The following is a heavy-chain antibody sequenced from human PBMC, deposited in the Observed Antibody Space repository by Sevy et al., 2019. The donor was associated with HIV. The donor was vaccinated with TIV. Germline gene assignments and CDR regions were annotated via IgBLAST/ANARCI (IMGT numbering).Heavy chain of an antibody. CDR2: FRSKGYGGTT. Sequence: GGSLRLSCTASGFTFGDYAMSWFRQAPGKGLEWAGLFRSKGYGGTTEYAASLKGRFIMSRDDSKSIAYLQMNSLKTEDTAVYYCTRGPRGGWAFDLWGQGTMVTVSS. CDR1: GFTFGDYA. CDR3: TRGPRGGWAFDL. J-gene: IGHJ3*01. V-gene: IGHV3-49*03. D-gene: IGHD3-16*01.